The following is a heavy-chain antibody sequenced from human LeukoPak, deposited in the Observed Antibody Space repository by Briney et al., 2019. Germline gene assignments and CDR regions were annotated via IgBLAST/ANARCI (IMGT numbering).Heavy chain of an antibody. D-gene: IGHD6-19*01. CDR2: INWSGGRT. Sequence: PGGSLRLSCAASGFTFDDYGMSWVRQAPGKGLEWVSGINWSGGRTGYADSVKGRFTISRDNAKNSLYLPMNSLRAEDTALYYCAKRSNSGWNLDYWGQGTLVTVSS. CDR1: GFTFDDYG. J-gene: IGHJ4*02. CDR3: AKRSNSGWNLDY. V-gene: IGHV3-20*04.